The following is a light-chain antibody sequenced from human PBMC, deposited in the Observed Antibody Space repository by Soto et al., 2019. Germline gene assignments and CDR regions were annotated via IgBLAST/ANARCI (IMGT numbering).Light chain of an antibody. J-gene: IGLJ1*01. CDR2: DVS. CDR1: RSDLGDYNY. V-gene: IGLV2-14*01. Sequence: QSALTQPTSVSGSPGQSITISSGGTRSDLGDYNYVSWYQQHPGKVPKVIIYDVSNRPSGVSYRFSATKSGNTASLTISGLQAEDEADYYCCSYTRSGTLIFGTGTKLTVL. CDR3: CSYTRSGTLI.